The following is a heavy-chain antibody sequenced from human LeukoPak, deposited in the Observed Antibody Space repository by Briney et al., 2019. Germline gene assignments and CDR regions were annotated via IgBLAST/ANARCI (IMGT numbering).Heavy chain of an antibody. CDR2: INPSGGST. CDR1: GYTFTSYY. J-gene: IGHJ6*03. V-gene: IGHV1-46*01. D-gene: IGHD4-17*01. Sequence: ASVRVSCKASGYTFTSYYMHWVRQAPGQGREWMGIINPSGGSTSYAQKFQGRVTMTRDMSTSTVYMELSSLRSEDTAVYYCARGPPTVTTAPGLYYYYMDVWGKGTTVTVSS. CDR3: ARGPPTVTTAPGLYYYYMDV.